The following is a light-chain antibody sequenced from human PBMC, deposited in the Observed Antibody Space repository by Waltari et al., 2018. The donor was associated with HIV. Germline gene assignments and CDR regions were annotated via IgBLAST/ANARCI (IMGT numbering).Light chain of an antibody. CDR1: PGISSY. J-gene: IGKJ2*03. CDR2: AAS. CDR3: QQLYTYPYS. V-gene: IGKV1-9*01. Sequence: DIQLTQSPPFLSASVGDRLTITCRASPGISSYLTWYQQQPGTAPQLLIYAASTLQSGVPSRFSGSISGTEFTLTISSLQPEDFGTYYCQQLYTYPYSFGQGTKLEI.